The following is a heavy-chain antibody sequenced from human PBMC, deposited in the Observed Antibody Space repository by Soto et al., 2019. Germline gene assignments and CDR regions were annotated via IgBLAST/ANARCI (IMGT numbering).Heavy chain of an antibody. J-gene: IGHJ6*02. V-gene: IGHV4-34*01. CDR3: ARWGITMVRRVIIHYYYYGMDV. D-gene: IGHD3-10*01. CDR2: INHSGST. Sequence: SETLSLTCAVYGGSFSGYYWSWIRQPPGKGLEWIGEINHSGSTNYNPSLKSRVTISVDTSKNQFSLKLSFVTAADTAVYYCARWGITMVRRVIIHYYYYGMDVWGQGTTVTVSS. CDR1: GGSFSGYY.